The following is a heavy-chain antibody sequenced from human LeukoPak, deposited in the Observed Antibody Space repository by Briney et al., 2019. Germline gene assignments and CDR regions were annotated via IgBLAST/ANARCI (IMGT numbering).Heavy chain of an antibody. J-gene: IGHJ4*02. CDR1: GFGFSSHW. Sequence: GGSLRPSCAASGFGFSSHWMHWVRQAPGKGLVWVARTNSDGSVRNYADSVEGRFIISRDNAKNTLYLQMNSLRAEDTAVYYCAKDLYYYGSGSSDYWGQGTLVTVSS. CDR2: TNSDGSVR. V-gene: IGHV3-74*01. D-gene: IGHD3-10*01. CDR3: AKDLYYYGSGSSDY.